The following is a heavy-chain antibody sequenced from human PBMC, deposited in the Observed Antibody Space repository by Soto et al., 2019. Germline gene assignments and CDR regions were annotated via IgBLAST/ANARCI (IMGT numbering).Heavy chain of an antibody. CDR2: ISAHSGNT. CDR3: PRGRYGDY. CDR1: GYAFTTYG. V-gene: IGHV1-18*01. J-gene: IGHJ4*02. D-gene: IGHD1-1*01. Sequence: QVHLVQSGAEVKKPGASVKVSCKGSGYAFTTYGITWVRQAPGQGLAWMGWISAHSGNTNYAQKLQGRVTVTRDTSTSTAYMELRSLRSDDTAGYYCPRGRYGDYWGQGALVTVSS.